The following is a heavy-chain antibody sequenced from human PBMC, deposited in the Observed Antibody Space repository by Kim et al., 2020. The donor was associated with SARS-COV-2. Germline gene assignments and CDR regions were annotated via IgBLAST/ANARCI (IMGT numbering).Heavy chain of an antibody. CDR3: ARPIDYGSHNFYFDN. J-gene: IGHJ4*02. V-gene: IGHV5-51*01. CDR2: IYPGDSDT. CDR1: GYTFTSYW. Sequence: GESLKISCKASGYTFTSYWIGWVRQMPGKGLEWMGSIYPGDSDTRYSPSFRGQVTIPADKSIRTAYVQWSSLKASDTAMYYCARPIDYGSHNFYFDNWGQGALVTVSS. D-gene: IGHD4-17*01.